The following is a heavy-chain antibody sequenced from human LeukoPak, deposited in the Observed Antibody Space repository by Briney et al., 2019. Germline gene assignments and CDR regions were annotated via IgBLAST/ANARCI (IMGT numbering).Heavy chain of an antibody. CDR1: GGPISSYY. CDR3: AREASITMIVVVPSVYYFDY. D-gene: IGHD3-22*01. J-gene: IGHJ4*02. Sequence: SETLSLTCTVSGGPISSYYWSWIRQPAGKGLEWIGRIYTSGSINYNPSLKSRVTMSVDTSKNQFSLKLSSVTAADTAVYYCAREASITMIVVVPSVYYFDYWGQGTLVTVSS. CDR2: IYTSGSI. V-gene: IGHV4-4*07.